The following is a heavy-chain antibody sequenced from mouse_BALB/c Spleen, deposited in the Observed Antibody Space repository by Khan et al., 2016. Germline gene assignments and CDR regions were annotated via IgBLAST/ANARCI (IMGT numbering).Heavy chain of an antibody. CDR1: GFNIKDTY. Sequence: VQLQQSGAELVKPGASVKLSCTASGFNIKDTYMHWVKQRPEQGLEWIGRIDTANGNTKYDPKFQGKATITADKSSNTAYLQLSSLTSEDTAVYYWARSPADDDVWFAYWGQGTLVTVSA. J-gene: IGHJ3*01. D-gene: IGHD2-4*01. CDR3: ARSPADDDVWFAY. V-gene: IGHV14-3*02. CDR2: IDTANGNT.